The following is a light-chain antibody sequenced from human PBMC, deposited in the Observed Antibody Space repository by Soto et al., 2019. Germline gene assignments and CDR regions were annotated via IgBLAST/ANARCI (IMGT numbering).Light chain of an antibody. Sequence: QTVVTQSPSASASLGASVKLTCTLSSGHSSYAIAWHQQQPEKGPRYLMKLNSDGSHSKGDGIPDRFSGSSSGAERYLTISSPQSEDEADYYCQTRGTGIVVFGGGTKLTVL. V-gene: IGLV4-69*01. CDR2: LNSDGSH. J-gene: IGLJ2*01. CDR1: SGHSSYA. CDR3: QTRGTGIVV.